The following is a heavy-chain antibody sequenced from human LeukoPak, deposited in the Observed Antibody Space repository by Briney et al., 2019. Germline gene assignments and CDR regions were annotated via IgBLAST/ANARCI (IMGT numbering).Heavy chain of an antibody. CDR3: ARERGSPTWFDY. CDR1: GDSVSSNTAT. J-gene: IGHJ5*01. V-gene: IGHV6-1*01. D-gene: IGHD1-26*01. CDR2: TYYRSKWYN. Sequence: SQTLSLTCAISGDSVSSNTATWTWIRQSPSRGLEWLGRTYYRSKWYNDYAVSVKSRITINPDTSKNQFSQQLNSVTPEDTAVYYCARERGSPTWFDYWGQGTLVTVSS.